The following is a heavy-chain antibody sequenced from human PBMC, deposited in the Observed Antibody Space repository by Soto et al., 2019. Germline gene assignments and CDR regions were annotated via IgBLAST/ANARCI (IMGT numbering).Heavy chain of an antibody. Sequence: PSETLSLTCTVSGGSISSYYWSWIRQPPGKGLEWIGYIYYSGSTNYNPSLKSRVTISVDTSKNQFSLKLSSVTAADTAVYYCARYDFWRGYCDYWGQGPPVTVSS. V-gene: IGHV4-59*01. CDR3: ARYDFWRGYCDY. J-gene: IGHJ4*02. D-gene: IGHD3-3*01. CDR2: IYYSGST. CDR1: GGSISSYY.